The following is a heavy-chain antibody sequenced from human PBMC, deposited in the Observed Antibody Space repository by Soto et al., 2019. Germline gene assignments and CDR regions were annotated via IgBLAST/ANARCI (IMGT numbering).Heavy chain of an antibody. CDR2: ISSSSSYI. CDR3: AREGVQHGSGPYYYYGMDV. J-gene: IGHJ6*02. D-gene: IGHD3-10*01. V-gene: IGHV3-21*01. Sequence: PGGSLRLSCAASGVTFSSYSMNWVRQAPGKGLEWVSSISSSSSYIYYADSVKGRFTISRDNAKNSLYLQMNSLRAEDTAVYYCAREGVQHGSGPYYYYGMDVWGQGTTVTVSS. CDR1: GVTFSSYS.